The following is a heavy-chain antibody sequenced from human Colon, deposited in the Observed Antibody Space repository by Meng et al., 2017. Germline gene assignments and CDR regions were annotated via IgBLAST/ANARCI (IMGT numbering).Heavy chain of an antibody. D-gene: IGHD1-1*01. CDR3: VRENWKRAVDY. CDR2: IYYRGST. J-gene: IGHJ4*02. CDR1: GGSISSGDYY. Sequence: QVQLLESGPGLVKPAQTLSLTCTVSGGSISSGDYYWGWVRQPPGKGLEWIGYIYYRGSTYYNPSLKSRLTISVDASQKQFSLRLTSVTAADTAVYYCVRENWKRAVDYSGQGTLVTVSS. V-gene: IGHV4-30-4*01.